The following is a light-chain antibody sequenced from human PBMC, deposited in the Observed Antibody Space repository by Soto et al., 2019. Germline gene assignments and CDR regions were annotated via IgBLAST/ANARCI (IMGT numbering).Light chain of an antibody. CDR2: ATS. V-gene: IGKV3-20*01. Sequence: EIVLTQFPGSLSLSPGERVTLSCRASQKINTRYLAWYQQRPGQPPRLLIFATSSRATGIPDRFIGSGSGTDFSLTISRLEPEDFAVYYCQQYGSSPTTFGQGTKVEIK. CDR1: QKINTRY. CDR3: QQYGSSPTT. J-gene: IGKJ1*01.